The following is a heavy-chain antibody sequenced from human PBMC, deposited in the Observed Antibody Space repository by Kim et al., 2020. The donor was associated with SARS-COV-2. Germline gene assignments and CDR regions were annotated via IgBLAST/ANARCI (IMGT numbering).Heavy chain of an antibody. V-gene: IGHV3-33*06. D-gene: IGHD6-19*01. CDR3: AKDLRSGWKRMDY. Sequence: YADSVKGRFTISRDNSKNTLYLQMNSLRAEDTAVYYCAKDLRSGWKRMDYWGQGTLVTVSS. J-gene: IGHJ4*02.